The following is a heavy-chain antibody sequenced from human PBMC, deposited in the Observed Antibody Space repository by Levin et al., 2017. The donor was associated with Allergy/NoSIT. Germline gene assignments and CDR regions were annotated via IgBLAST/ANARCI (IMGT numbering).Heavy chain of an antibody. CDR1: GFTFNTYW. CDR3: ARGRHYYGSGRIH. D-gene: IGHD3-10*01. J-gene: IGHJ4*02. V-gene: IGHV3-74*01. Sequence: GGSLRLSCVVSGFTFNTYWMHWVRQAPGKGLVWVSRINSDGSDTSYADSVKGRFTISRDNAKNTLYLQMNSLSAEDTAVYYCARGRHYYGSGRIHWGQGTLVTVSS. CDR2: INSDGSDT.